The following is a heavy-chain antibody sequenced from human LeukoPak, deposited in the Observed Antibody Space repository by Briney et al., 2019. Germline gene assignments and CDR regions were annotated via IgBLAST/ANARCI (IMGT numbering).Heavy chain of an antibody. CDR1: GFTFSSYD. D-gene: IGHD1-1*01. CDR3: ARGRGTTPPPEANWYFDL. CDR2: IGTAGDT. J-gene: IGHJ2*01. Sequence: PGGSLRLSCAASGFTFSSYDMHWVRQATGKGLEWVSAIGTAGDTYYPGSVKGRFTISRENAKNSLYLQMNSLRAGDTAVYYCARGRGTTPPPEANWYFDLWGRGTLVTVSS. V-gene: IGHV3-13*01.